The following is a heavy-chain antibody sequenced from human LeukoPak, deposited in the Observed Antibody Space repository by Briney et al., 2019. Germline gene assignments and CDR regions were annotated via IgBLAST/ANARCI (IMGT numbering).Heavy chain of an antibody. J-gene: IGHJ4*02. V-gene: IGHV3-7*01. CDR2: IKQDGNEK. CDR3: AKPRENSSGVGRYFDY. Sequence: PGGSLRLSCAASGFSLGDYWMNWVRQAPGKGLEWVANIKQDGNEKYFVDSVRGRFTISRDNAKNSLFLQMNSLRAEDTAVYYCAKPRENSSGVGRYFDYWGQGTLVTVSS. D-gene: IGHD6-19*01. CDR1: GFSLGDYW.